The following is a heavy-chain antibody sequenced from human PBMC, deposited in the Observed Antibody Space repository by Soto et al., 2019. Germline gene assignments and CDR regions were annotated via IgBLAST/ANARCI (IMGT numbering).Heavy chain of an antibody. D-gene: IGHD6-13*01. CDR3: ARGGYSGLSY. J-gene: IGHJ4*02. CDR1: GGSFSGYY. V-gene: IGHV4-34*01. Sequence: QVQLQQWDAGLLKPSETLSLTCAVYGGSFSGYYWSWIRQPPGKGLEWIGEINHSGSTNYNPSLKSRVTISVDTSKNQFSLKLRSVTAADTAVYYCARGGYSGLSYWGQGTLVTVSS. CDR2: INHSGST.